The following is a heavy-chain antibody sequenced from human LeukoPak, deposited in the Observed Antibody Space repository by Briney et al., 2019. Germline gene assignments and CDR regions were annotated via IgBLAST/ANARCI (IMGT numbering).Heavy chain of an antibody. Sequence: SETLFLTCTVSADSISRGSYYWTWIRQPAGKGLEWIGHIYTSGSTNYNPSLKSRVTISVDTSKNQFSLKLSSVTAADTAVYYCAREFSYWGQGTLVTISS. CDR3: AREFSY. CDR1: ADSISRGSYY. CDR2: IYTSGST. V-gene: IGHV4-61*09. J-gene: IGHJ4*02.